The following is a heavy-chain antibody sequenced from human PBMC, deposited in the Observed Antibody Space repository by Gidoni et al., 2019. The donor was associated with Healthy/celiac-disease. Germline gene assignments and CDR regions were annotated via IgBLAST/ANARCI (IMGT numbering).Heavy chain of an antibody. CDR3: ARARYCSGGSCNAPFDY. D-gene: IGHD2-15*01. V-gene: IGHV4-34*01. J-gene: IGHJ4*02. CDR1: GGSFSGYY. CDR2: INHSGST. Sequence: QVQLQQWGAGLLKPSETLSLTCAVYGGSFSGYYWSWIRQPPGKGLEWIGEINHSGSTNYNPSLKSRVTISVDTSKNQFSLKLSSVTAADTAVYYCARARYCSGGSCNAPFDYWGQGTLVTVSS.